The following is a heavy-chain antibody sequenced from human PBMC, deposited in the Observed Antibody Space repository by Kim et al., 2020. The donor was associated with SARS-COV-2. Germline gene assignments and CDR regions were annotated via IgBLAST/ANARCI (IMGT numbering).Heavy chain of an antibody. Sequence: YADSVKGRFTIARNNAQSSLYLQMDSLRPEDTAVYCCARDMYFGSGSPDYWGQGTRVTVSS. J-gene: IGHJ4*02. D-gene: IGHD3-10*01. V-gene: IGHV3-21*06. CDR3: ARDMYFGSGSPDY.